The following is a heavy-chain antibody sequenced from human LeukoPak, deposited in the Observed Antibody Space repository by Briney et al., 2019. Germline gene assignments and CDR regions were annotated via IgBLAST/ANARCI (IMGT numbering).Heavy chain of an antibody. CDR3: TRHKGYDFWSGYSGEFDY. CDR2: TRSKANSYAT. V-gene: IGHV3-73*01. D-gene: IGHD3-3*01. Sequence: GGSLRLSCAASGFTFSGSAMHWVRQASGKGLEWVGRTRSKANSYATAYAAPVKGRFTISRDDSKNTAYLQMNSLKTEDTAVYYCTRHKGYDFWSGYSGEFDYWGQGTLVTVSS. J-gene: IGHJ4*02. CDR1: GFTFSGSA.